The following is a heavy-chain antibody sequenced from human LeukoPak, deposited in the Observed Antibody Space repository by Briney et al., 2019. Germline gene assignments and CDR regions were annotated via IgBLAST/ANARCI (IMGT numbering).Heavy chain of an antibody. CDR3: AREGTDTIFGVKYYYYMDV. Sequence: ASVKVCCKASGSTFTTYGFNWVRQAPGQGLERVGWISTDDHRTRYAQKYQGRVTLTTDRSTNTAYMELRSLRSDDTAVYYCAREGTDTIFGVKYYYYMDVWGKGTSVTVSS. J-gene: IGHJ6*03. V-gene: IGHV1-18*01. CDR1: GSTFTTYG. CDR2: ISTDDHRT. D-gene: IGHD3-3*01.